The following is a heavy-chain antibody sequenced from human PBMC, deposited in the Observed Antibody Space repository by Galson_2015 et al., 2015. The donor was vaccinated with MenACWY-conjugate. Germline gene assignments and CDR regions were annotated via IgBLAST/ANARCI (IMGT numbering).Heavy chain of an antibody. CDR1: GFTVSSSY. D-gene: IGHD3-16*01. CDR3: ARDSRATTVWGLNKRKTIDYYIGMDV. Sequence: SLRLSCAVSGFTVSSSYMTWVRQAPGKGLEWVSVIYSDGSTYNADSVKGRFTISRDNSKNTVFLQMTSLRAGDTAMYYCARDSRATTVWGLNKRKTIDYYIGMDVWGQGTTVIVPS. V-gene: IGHV3-53*01. CDR2: IYSDGST. J-gene: IGHJ6*02.